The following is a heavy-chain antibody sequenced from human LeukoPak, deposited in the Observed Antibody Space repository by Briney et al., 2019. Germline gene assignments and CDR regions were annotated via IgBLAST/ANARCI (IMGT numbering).Heavy chain of an antibody. J-gene: IGHJ4*02. CDR3: AREKEYSSSSGVGY. V-gene: IGHV1-3*01. D-gene: IGHD6-6*01. Sequence: KFQGRVTITRDTSASTAYMELSSLRSEDTAVYYCAREKEYSSSSGVGYWGQGTLVTVSS.